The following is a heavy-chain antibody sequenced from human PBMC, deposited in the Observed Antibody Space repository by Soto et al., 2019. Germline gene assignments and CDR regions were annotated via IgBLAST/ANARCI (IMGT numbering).Heavy chain of an antibody. CDR1: GYTFTSYA. J-gene: IGHJ6*02. CDR2: INAGNGNT. V-gene: IGHV1-3*01. D-gene: IGHD4-17*01. Sequence: GASVKVSCKASGYTFTSYAMHWVRQAPGQRLEWMGWINAGNGNTKYSQKFQGRVTITRDTSASTAYMELSSLRSEDTAVYYCARATYGPLRYYYYGMDVWGQGTTVTVS. CDR3: ARATYGPLRYYYYGMDV.